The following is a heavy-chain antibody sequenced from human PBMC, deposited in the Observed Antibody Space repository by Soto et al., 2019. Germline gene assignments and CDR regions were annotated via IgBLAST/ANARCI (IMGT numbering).Heavy chain of an antibody. CDR2: IYHSGST. D-gene: IGHD6-19*01. J-gene: IGHJ4*02. CDR3: ARGGLLAGVIYFDY. V-gene: IGHV4-30-2*01. Sequence: SETLSLTCAVSGGSISSGGYSWSWIRQPPGKGLEWIGYIYHSGSTYYNPSLKSRVTISVDRSKNQFSLKLSSVTAADTAVYNCARGGLLAGVIYFDYWGQGTLVTVSS. CDR1: GGSISSGGYS.